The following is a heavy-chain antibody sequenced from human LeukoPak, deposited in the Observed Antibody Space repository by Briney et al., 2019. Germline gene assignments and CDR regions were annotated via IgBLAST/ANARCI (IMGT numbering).Heavy chain of an antibody. CDR1: GYRFTSYW. V-gene: IGHV5-51*01. CDR2: IYPGDSDT. D-gene: IGHD3-9*01. J-gene: IGHJ4*02. CDR3: ARRPGYYDILTGYYPSGSFDY. Sequence: GESLKISCKGSGYRFTSYWIGWVRQMPGKGLEWMGIIYPGDSDTRYSPPFQGQVTISADKSITTAYLQWSSLKASDTAMYYCARRPGYYDILTGYYPSGSFDYWGQGTLVTVSS.